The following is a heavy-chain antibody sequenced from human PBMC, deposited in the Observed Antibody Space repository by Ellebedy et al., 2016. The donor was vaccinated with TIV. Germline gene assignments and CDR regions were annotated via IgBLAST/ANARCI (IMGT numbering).Heavy chain of an antibody. V-gene: IGHV2-26*01. J-gene: IGHJ4*02. Sequence: SGPTLVKPTQTLTLTCTFSGFSLSTSGMCVSWIRQPPGKALEWLAHIFSNDEKSYSTSLKSRLTISKDTSKSQVVLTMTNMDPVDTATYYCARIIRGSSGWYYFDYWGQGTLVTVSS. CDR2: IFSNDEK. CDR1: GFSLSTSGMC. D-gene: IGHD6-19*01. CDR3: ARIIRGSSGWYYFDY.